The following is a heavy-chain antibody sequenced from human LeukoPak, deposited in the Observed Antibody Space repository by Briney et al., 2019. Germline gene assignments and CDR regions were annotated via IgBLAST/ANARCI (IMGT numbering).Heavy chain of an antibody. J-gene: IGHJ6*03. Sequence: AETLSLTCTVAGGSIRGHDWSWIRHPPGKGLKWIGYIYYSGSTNYNPSLKSRVTISVDTSKNQFSLKLSSVTAADTAVYYCARTNYYGSSGYRYYYYYYYMDVWGKGTTVTVSS. CDR2: IYYSGST. D-gene: IGHD3-22*01. V-gene: IGHV4-59*11. CDR1: GGSIRGHD. CDR3: ARTNYYGSSGYRYYYYYYYMDV.